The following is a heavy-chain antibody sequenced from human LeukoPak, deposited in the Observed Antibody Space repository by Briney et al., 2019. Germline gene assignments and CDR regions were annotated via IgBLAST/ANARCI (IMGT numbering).Heavy chain of an antibody. CDR3: VRWRARQSEFDS. D-gene: IGHD3-3*01. CDR2: MTPDGHEE. CDR1: GFTFSTYF. V-gene: IGHV3-7*01. Sequence: GGSLRLSCAASGFTFSTYFMGWVRQAPGKGLECVANMTPDGHEEYCVDSVKGRFTISRDNAWNSLFLQMNNPRVEDTATYYCVRWRARQSEFDSWGQGTLVTVSS. J-gene: IGHJ4*02.